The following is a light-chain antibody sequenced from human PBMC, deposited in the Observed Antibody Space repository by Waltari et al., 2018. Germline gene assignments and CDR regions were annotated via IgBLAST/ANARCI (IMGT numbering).Light chain of an antibody. CDR1: QSVSSSY. V-gene: IGKV3-20*01. J-gene: IGKJ1*01. CDR2: GAS. Sequence: EIVLTQSPGTLSLSPGERAALSCRASQSVSSSYLAWYQQKPGQAPRLLSYGASSRATGIPDRFSGSGFGTDFTLTISRLEPEDFAVYYCQQYTGSPWTFGQGTKVEIK. CDR3: QQYTGSPWT.